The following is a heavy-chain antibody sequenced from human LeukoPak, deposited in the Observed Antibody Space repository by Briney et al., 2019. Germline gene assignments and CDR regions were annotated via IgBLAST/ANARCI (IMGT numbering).Heavy chain of an antibody. D-gene: IGHD1-26*01. J-gene: IGHJ4*02. CDR2: ITFSSSDT. V-gene: IGHV3-21*01. Sequence: RVGSLRLSCAASRFTFSIFSMDSGPHTPGGGLGCGSSITFSSSDTYSTDPLKGRFTISRDNAKNSLYLQMDSLRDEDTAVYFCARFQSGSYYSDYWGQGTLVTVSS. CDR1: RFTFSIFS. CDR3: ARFQSGSYYSDY.